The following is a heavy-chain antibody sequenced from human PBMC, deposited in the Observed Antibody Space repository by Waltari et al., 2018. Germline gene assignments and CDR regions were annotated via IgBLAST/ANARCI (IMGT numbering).Heavy chain of an antibody. Sequence: QVQLQQWGAGLLKPSETLSLTCAVYGGSFSGYYWSWIRQPTGKGLEWIGEINHSGSTNYNPSLKSRVTISVDTSKYQFSLKLSSVTAADTAVYYCARWYVRRLTGDGVDPWGQGTLVTVSS. J-gene: IGHJ5*02. V-gene: IGHV4-34*01. CDR3: ARWYVRRLTGDGVDP. D-gene: IGHD7-27*01. CDR2: INHSGST. CDR1: GGSFSGYY.